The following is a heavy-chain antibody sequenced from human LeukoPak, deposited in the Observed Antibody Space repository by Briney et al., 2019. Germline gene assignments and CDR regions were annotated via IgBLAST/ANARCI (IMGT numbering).Heavy chain of an antibody. V-gene: IGHV1-69*04. J-gene: IGHJ5*02. CDR1: GGTFSSYA. D-gene: IGHD2-15*01. Sequence: SVKVSCKASGGTFSSYAISWVRQAPGQGLEWMGRIIPILGIANYAQKFQGRVTITADKSTSTAYMELSSLRSEDTAVYYCARGRCSGGSCQNWFDPWGQGTLVTVSS. CDR2: IIPILGIA. CDR3: ARGRCSGGSCQNWFDP.